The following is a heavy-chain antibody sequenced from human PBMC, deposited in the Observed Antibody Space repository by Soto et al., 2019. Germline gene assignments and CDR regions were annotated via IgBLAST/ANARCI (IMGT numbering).Heavy chain of an antibody. Sequence: SETLSLTCTVSGGSISSSSYYWGWIRQPPGKGLEWIGSIYYSGSTYYNPSLKSRVTISVDTSKNQFSLKLSSVTAADTAVYYCATLWFGESPYWGQGTLVTVSS. CDR3: ATLWFGESPY. CDR1: GGSISSSSYY. J-gene: IGHJ4*02. CDR2: IYYSGST. D-gene: IGHD3-10*01. V-gene: IGHV4-39*01.